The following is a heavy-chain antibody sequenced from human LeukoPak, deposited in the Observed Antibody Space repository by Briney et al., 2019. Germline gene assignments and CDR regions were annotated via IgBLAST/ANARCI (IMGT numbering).Heavy chain of an antibody. CDR1: GGSIRNTNYY. D-gene: IGHD5-18*01. V-gene: IGHV4-39*01. Sequence: PSQTLSLTCSVSGGSIRNTNYYWGWIRQPPGKGLEWIASIYYSGSTYYNSSLKSRVTISVDTSKNQFSLRLSSVTAADTSVYYCARIQSDAFDIWGQGTMVTVSS. CDR3: ARIQSDAFDI. J-gene: IGHJ3*02. CDR2: IYYSGST.